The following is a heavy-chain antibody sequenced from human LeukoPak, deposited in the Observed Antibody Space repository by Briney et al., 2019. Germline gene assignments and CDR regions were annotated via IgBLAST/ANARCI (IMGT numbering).Heavy chain of an antibody. CDR2: IYYSGST. V-gene: IGHV4-59*01. CDR1: GGSISSYY. CDR3: ARELDDAFDI. J-gene: IGHJ3*02. Sequence: SETLSLTCTVSGGSISSYYWSWIRQPPGRGLEWIGYIYYSGSTNYNPSLKSRVTISVDTSKNQFSLKLSSVTAADTAVYYCARELDDAFDIWGQGTMVTVSS. D-gene: IGHD1-1*01.